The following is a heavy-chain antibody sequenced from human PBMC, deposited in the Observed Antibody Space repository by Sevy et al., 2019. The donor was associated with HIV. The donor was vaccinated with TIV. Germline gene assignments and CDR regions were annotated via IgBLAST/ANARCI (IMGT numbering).Heavy chain of an antibody. V-gene: IGHV3-7*03. J-gene: IGHJ4*02. CDR1: GFTFSSYW. D-gene: IGHD3-9*01. CDR3: AREGLRYFDWLLYFYFDY. Sequence: GGSLRLSCAASGFTFSSYWMSWVRQAPGKGLEWVANINQDGSGKYYVDSVKGRFTISRDNAKNSLYLQMNSLRAEDTAVYYCAREGLRYFDWLLYFYFDYWGQGTLVTVSS. CDR2: INQDGSGK.